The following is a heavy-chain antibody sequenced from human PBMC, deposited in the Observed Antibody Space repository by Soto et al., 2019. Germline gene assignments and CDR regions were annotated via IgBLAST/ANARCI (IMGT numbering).Heavy chain of an antibody. D-gene: IGHD5-12*01. CDR2: VYSSGASA. Sequence: PSETLSLTCTVSNGSMNTYYWNWIRQPPGKGLEWIAYVYSSGASATYNPSLKSRVTISVDTSNNQFSLKLTSVTAADTAVYYCARDGYNSYYSDHWGQGTLVTVSS. V-gene: IGHV4-59*01. CDR3: ARDGYNSYYSDH. J-gene: IGHJ4*02. CDR1: NGSMNTYY.